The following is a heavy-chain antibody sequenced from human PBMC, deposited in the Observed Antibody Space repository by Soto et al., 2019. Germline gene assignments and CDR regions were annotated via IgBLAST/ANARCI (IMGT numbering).Heavy chain of an antibody. CDR3: ARDHSSSSAYYGMDV. V-gene: IGHV1-3*01. Sequence: ASVKVSCKASGYLFSYYAMHWVRQAPGQRPEWMGWINAANGNTKTSQKFQGRVTFTRDTSASTAYMELRSLRSDDTAVYYCARDHSSSSAYYGMDVWGQGTTVTVSS. J-gene: IGHJ6*02. CDR2: INAANGNT. D-gene: IGHD6-6*01. CDR1: GYLFSYYA.